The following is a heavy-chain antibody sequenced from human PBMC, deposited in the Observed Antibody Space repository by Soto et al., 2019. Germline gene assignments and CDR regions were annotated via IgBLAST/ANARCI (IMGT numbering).Heavy chain of an antibody. J-gene: IGHJ4*02. CDR2: ISSSSSYT. CDR1: VFTFSDYY. Sequence: QVQLVESGGGLVKPGGSLRLSCAASVFTFSDYYMSWIRQAPGKGLEWVSYISSSSSYTNYADSVKGRFTISRDNAKNSLYLQMNSLRAEDTAVYYCARGEAAVAEDYWGQGTLVTVSS. V-gene: IGHV3-11*05. CDR3: ARGEAAVAEDY. D-gene: IGHD6-19*01.